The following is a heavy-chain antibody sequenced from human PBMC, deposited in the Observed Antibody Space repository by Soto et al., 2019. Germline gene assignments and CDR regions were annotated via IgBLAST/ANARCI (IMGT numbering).Heavy chain of an antibody. D-gene: IGHD4-17*01. Sequence: EVQLVESGGGLVQPGGSLRLSCAASGFDVSSNYMSWVRQAPGKGLEWVSLIYSGGTTYYADSVKGRFTISRHSSKNTLYLQMNSLRVEDTAVYYCAGMTYGWGQGKMVTVSA. V-gene: IGHV3-53*04. CDR2: IYSGGTT. CDR1: GFDVSSNY. J-gene: IGHJ3*01. CDR3: AGMTYG.